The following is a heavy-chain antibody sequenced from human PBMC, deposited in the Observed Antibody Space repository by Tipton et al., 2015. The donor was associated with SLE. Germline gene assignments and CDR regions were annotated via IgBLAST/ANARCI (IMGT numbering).Heavy chain of an antibody. D-gene: IGHD3-10*01. CDR1: GFTFSSYG. V-gene: IGHV3-30*02. CDR3: AKDRVLLWFGEGSPDAFDI. CDR2: IRYDGSNK. J-gene: IGHJ3*02. Sequence: SLRLSCAASGFTFSSYGMHWVRQAPGKGLEWVAFIRYDGSNKYYADSVKGRFTISRDNSKNTLYLQMNSLRAEDTAVYYCAKDRVLLWFGEGSPDAFDIWGQGTMVTVSS.